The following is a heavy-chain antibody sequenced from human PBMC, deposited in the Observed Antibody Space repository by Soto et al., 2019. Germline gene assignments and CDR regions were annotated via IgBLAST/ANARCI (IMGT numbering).Heavy chain of an antibody. CDR3: ARDRYCSGGSCPYGMDV. D-gene: IGHD2-15*01. V-gene: IGHV1-69*13. J-gene: IGHJ6*02. CDR1: GGTFSSYV. CDR2: IIPIFGTA. Sequence: PVKVSCKASGGTFSSYVISRVRQATGQGLEWMGGIIPIFGTANYAQKFQGRVTITADESTSTAYMELSSLRSEDTAVYYCARDRYCSGGSCPYGMDVWGQGTTVTVSS.